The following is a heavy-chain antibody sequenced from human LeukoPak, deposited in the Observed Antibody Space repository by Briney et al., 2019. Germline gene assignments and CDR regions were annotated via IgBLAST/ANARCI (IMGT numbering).Heavy chain of an antibody. Sequence: SQTLSLTCAISGDSVSSNSAAWTWIRQSPSRGLEWLGRTYYRSKWYNDYAVSVKSRITINPDTSKNQFSLQLNSVTPEDTAVYYCARGTLPPTMVRGATGQNWFDPWGQGTLVTVSS. CDR1: GDSVSSNSAA. V-gene: IGHV6-1*01. J-gene: IGHJ5*02. CDR3: ARGTLPPTMVRGATGQNWFDP. CDR2: TYYRSKWYN. D-gene: IGHD3-10*01.